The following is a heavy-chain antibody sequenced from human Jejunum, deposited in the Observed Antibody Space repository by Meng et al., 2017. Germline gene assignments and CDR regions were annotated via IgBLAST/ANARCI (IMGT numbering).Heavy chain of an antibody. CDR1: GFTFGSYW. D-gene: IGHD2-21*02. V-gene: IGHV3-74*01. Sequence: EVQSVESGGGLVQPGGSLRLSCAASGFTFGSYWMHWVRQVPGKGLVWVSRINSDGSSTSYADSVKGRFSISRDNAKNTLSLQMNSLRAEDTAVYYCARGAVTGQRSDFWGQGTLVTVSS. CDR3: ARGAVTGQRSDF. J-gene: IGHJ4*02. CDR2: INSDGSST.